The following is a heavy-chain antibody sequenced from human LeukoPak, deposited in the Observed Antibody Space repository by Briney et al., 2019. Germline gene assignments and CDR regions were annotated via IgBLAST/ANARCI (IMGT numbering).Heavy chain of an antibody. Sequence: SETLSLTCTVSGGSISSTIHYWGWIRQSPGKGLEWIGNIYYSGGTYYNPSLKSRVTISVDTSKNQFSLKLSSVTAADTAVYYCARTDCSITSCYNGWGYYGMDVWSQGTTVTVSS. CDR1: GGSISSTIHY. CDR2: IYYSGGT. V-gene: IGHV4-39*01. D-gene: IGHD2-2*01. J-gene: IGHJ6*02. CDR3: ARTDCSITSCYNGWGYYGMDV.